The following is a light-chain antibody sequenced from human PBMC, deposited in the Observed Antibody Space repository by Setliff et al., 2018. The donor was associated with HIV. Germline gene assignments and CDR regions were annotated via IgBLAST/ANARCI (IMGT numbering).Light chain of an antibody. Sequence: QSALAQPASVSGSPGQSITISCTGTGSDVATSKYVSWYQQHPGKAPKLIIYDIVTRPSGVSNRFSGSKSGNTASLTISGLQAEDEADYYCSSYTSSYTFVFGTGTKVTVL. J-gene: IGLJ1*01. V-gene: IGLV2-14*03. CDR2: DIV. CDR1: GSDVATSKY. CDR3: SSYTSSYTFV.